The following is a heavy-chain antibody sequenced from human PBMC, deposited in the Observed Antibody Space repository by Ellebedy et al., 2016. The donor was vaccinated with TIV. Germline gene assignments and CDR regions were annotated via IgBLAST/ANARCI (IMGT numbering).Heavy chain of an antibody. CDR3: ARDSSEAPNRYCSGGSCHFDY. J-gene: IGHJ4*02. V-gene: IGHV4-4*02. Sequence: MPGGSLRLSCAVSGGSISSSNWWSWVRQPPGKGLEWIGEIYHSGSTYYNPSLKSRVTISVDTSKNQFSLKLSSVTAADTAVYYCARDSSEAPNRYCSGGSCHFDYWGQGTLVTVSS. CDR1: GGSISSSNW. CDR2: IYHSGST. D-gene: IGHD2-15*01.